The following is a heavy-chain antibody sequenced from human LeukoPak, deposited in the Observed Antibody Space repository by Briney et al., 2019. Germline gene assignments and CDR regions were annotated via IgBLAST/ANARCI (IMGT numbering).Heavy chain of an antibody. Sequence: SETLSLTCAVYGGSFSGYYWSWIRQPPGKGLEWIGEINHSGSTNYNPSLKSRVTISVDTSKNQFSLKLSSVTAADTAVYYCARIYGSGSYCIDYWGQGTLVTVSS. D-gene: IGHD3-10*01. V-gene: IGHV4-34*01. CDR1: GGSFSGYY. J-gene: IGHJ4*02. CDR3: ARIYGSGSYCIDY. CDR2: INHSGST.